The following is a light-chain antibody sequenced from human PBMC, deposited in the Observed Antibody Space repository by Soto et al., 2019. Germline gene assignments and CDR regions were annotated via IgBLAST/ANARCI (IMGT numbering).Light chain of an antibody. Sequence: QSALTQPPSVSGSPGQSVTISCTGTSSDVGSYNRVSWYQQPPGTAPKLMIYDVSNRPSGVPDRFSGSKSGNTASLTISGLQAEDEADYYCSSYTSSSPWVFGGGTKLTV. V-gene: IGLV2-18*02. CDR1: SSDVGSYNR. CDR3: SSYTSSSPWV. J-gene: IGLJ3*02. CDR2: DVS.